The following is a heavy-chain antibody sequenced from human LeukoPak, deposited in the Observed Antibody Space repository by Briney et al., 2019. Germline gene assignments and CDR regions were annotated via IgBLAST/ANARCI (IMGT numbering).Heavy chain of an antibody. CDR2: ISGGST. V-gene: IGHV3-38-3*01. J-gene: IGHJ4*02. CDR1: GFTVSSNE. CDR3: AKEKMAEEDLDY. Sequence: GGSLRLSCAASGFTVSSNEMSWLRQAPGKGLEWVSSISGGSTYYADSVKGRFTISRDNSKNTLYLQMNSLRAEDTAVYYCAKEKMAEEDLDYWGQGTLVTVSS. D-gene: IGHD5-24*01.